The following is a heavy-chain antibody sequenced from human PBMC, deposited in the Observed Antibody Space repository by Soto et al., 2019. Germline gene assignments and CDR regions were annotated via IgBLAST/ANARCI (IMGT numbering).Heavy chain of an antibody. V-gene: IGHV3-48*01. D-gene: IGHD3-16*02. CDR2: ISSSSSTI. Sequence: GGSPRLSCAASGFTFSSYSMNWVRQAPGKGLEWVSYISSSSSTIYYADSVKGRFTISRDNAKNSLYLQMNSLRAEDTAVYYCARDRRYDYIWGSYRQPRCYFDYWGQGTLVTVSS. CDR1: GFTFSSYS. J-gene: IGHJ4*02. CDR3: ARDRRYDYIWGSYRQPRCYFDY.